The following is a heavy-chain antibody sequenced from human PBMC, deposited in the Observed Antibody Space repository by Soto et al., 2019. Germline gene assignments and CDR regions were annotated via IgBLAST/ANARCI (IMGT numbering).Heavy chain of an antibody. CDR2: IFYTGST. Sequence: QVQLQESGPGLVKPSQTLSLTGTVSGGSIHDYYWVWIRQPPGKGLEWIGSIFYTGSTDYKPSLKSRVTLSLATSKNQSSLNLSSVTAANTAVYYCARVNRGAFDHWGQGALVTVSS. CDR3: ARVNRGAFDH. V-gene: IGHV4-59*01. J-gene: IGHJ4*02. CDR1: GGSIHDYY.